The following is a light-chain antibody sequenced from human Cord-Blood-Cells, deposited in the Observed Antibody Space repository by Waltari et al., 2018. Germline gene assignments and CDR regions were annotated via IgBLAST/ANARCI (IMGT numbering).Light chain of an antibody. CDR3: QQYYSYPLT. Sequence: AIRMTQSPSSFSASTGDRVTITCRARQCISSYLAWYQQKPGKAPKLLIYAASTLQSGVPSRFSGSGSGTDFTLSISCLQSEDFATYYCQQYYSYPLTVGPGTKVDIK. V-gene: IGKV1-8*01. CDR2: AAS. J-gene: IGKJ3*01. CDR1: QCISSY.